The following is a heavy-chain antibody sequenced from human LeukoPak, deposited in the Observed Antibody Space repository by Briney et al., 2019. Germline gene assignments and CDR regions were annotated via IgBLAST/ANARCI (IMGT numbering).Heavy chain of an antibody. J-gene: IGHJ3*02. V-gene: IGHV3-53*01. CDR3: ARGGSRDAFDI. CDR2: LYSGGGT. D-gene: IGHD3-16*01. Sequence: GGSLRLSCSASGFTVSSNYMSWVRQAPGKGLEWASVLYSGGGTYYADSVKGRFTISRDNSKNTLYLQINSLRAEDTAVYYCARGGSRDAFDIWGQGTMVTVSS. CDR1: GFTVSSNY.